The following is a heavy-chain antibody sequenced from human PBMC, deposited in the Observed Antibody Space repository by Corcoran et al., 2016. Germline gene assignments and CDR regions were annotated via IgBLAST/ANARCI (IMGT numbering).Heavy chain of an antibody. CDR2: ISAYNGNT. J-gene: IGHJ4*02. Sequence: QVQLVQSGAAVKTPGASVKVSCTASGYTFTSYGISWVRQAPGQGLAWMGWISAYNGNTNYAQKLQGRVTMTTDTSTRTAYMELRSLRSDDTAGYYCASRSGAAGTAFDDWGQGSLVTVSS. V-gene: IGHV1-18*01. CDR1: GYTFTSYG. CDR3: ASRSGAAGTAFDD. D-gene: IGHD6-13*01.